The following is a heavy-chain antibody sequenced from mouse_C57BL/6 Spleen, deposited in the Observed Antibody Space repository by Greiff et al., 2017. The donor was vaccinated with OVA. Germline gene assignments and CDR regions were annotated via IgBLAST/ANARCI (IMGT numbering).Heavy chain of an antibody. Sequence: QVQLQQSGAELVRPGASVKLSCKASGYTFTDYYINWVKQRPGQGLEWIARIYPGSGNTYYNEKFKGKATLTAEKSSSTAYMQLSSLTSEDSAVYCCAREAYYYGSSYVGYFDVWGTGTTVTVSS. D-gene: IGHD1-1*01. V-gene: IGHV1-76*01. J-gene: IGHJ1*03. CDR3: AREAYYYGSSYVGYFDV. CDR2: IYPGSGNT. CDR1: GYTFTDYY.